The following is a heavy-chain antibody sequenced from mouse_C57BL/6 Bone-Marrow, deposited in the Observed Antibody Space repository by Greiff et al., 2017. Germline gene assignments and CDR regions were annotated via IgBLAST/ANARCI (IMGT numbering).Heavy chain of an antibody. V-gene: IGHV5-9-1*02. Sequence: EVKLMESGEGLVKPGGSLKLSCAASGFTFSSYAMSWVRQTPEKRLEWVAYISSGGDYIYYADTVKGRFTISRDNARNTLYLQMSSLKSEDTAMYYCTNDYAAWFAYWGQGTLVTVSA. CDR3: TNDYAAWFAY. CDR2: ISSGGDYI. D-gene: IGHD2-4*01. J-gene: IGHJ3*01. CDR1: GFTFSSYA.